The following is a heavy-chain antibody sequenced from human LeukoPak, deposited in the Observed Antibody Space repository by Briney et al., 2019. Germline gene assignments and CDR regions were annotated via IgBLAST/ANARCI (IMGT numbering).Heavy chain of an antibody. V-gene: IGHV3-23*01. Sequence: GGSLRLSCAASGLIFNNYAMSWVRQAPGKGLEWVSAISGSGDSTYYADSVKGRFAISRDNSKNTLYLQMSSLRAEDTAVCYCAKAPPSPPTLGPGDYWGQGTLVTVSS. J-gene: IGHJ4*02. D-gene: IGHD3-16*01. CDR1: GLIFNNYA. CDR3: AKAPPSPPTLGPGDY. CDR2: ISGSGDST.